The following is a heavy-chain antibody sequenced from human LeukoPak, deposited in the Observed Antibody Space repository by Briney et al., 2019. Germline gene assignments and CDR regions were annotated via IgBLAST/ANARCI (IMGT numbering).Heavy chain of an antibody. J-gene: IGHJ5*02. D-gene: IGHD5-12*01. Sequence: PGGSLRLSCAASGFTFSNHWMHWVRQAPGKGLMWVSRIDTEGITKYADSVKGRFTISRDNAKNSLYLQMNSLRAEDTAVYYCARGGLATVATRWFDPWGQGTLVTVSS. CDR2: IDTEGIT. V-gene: IGHV3-74*03. CDR3: ARGGLATVATRWFDP. CDR1: GFTFSNHW.